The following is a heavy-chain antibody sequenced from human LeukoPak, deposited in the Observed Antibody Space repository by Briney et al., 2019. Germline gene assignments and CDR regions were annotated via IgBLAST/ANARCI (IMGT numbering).Heavy chain of an antibody. J-gene: IGHJ3*02. CDR2: ISYDGSNK. D-gene: IGHD3-22*01. V-gene: IGHV3-30*04. CDR3: ATNYYYDSSGYPDDAFDI. Sequence: GGSLRLSCAASGFTFSSYAMHWVRQAPGKGLEWVAVISYDGSNKYYADSVKGRFTISRDNSKNTLYLQMNSLRAEGTAVYYCATNYYYDSSGYPDDAFDIWGQGTMVTVSS. CDR1: GFTFSSYA.